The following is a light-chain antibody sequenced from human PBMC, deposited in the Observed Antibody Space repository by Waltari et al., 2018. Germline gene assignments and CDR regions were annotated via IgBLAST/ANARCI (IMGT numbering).Light chain of an antibody. J-gene: IGKJ4*01. CDR1: QDIKQS. CDR3: QQYHSVPLT. V-gene: IGKV1-33*01. Sequence: DIHMTQSPSSLSAPVGDRVTITCQASQDIKQSLNWFHQKPGTAPEVLIFDASNSQTGAPSRYSGSGSGTDFTFTISSLQPEDMGTYYCQQYHSVPLTFGGGTTVEIK. CDR2: DAS.